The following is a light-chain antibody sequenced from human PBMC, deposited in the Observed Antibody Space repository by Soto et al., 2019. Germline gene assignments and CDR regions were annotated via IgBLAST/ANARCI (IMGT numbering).Light chain of an antibody. J-gene: IGKJ2*01. CDR2: ATS. Sequence: EIVLTQSPGTLSLSPGERATLSCRASQSPGDSYLAWYQQKPGQAPRLLLYATSRRATGIPDRFSGSGYETDFTLTISRLEPEDFAVYYCEQYGSSPTFGQGTKLEIK. V-gene: IGKV3-20*01. CDR1: QSPGDSY. CDR3: EQYGSSPT.